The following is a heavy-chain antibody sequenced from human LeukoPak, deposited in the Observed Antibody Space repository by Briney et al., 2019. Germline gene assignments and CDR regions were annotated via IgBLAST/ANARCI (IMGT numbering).Heavy chain of an antibody. D-gene: IGHD4-11*01. CDR3: ARAPDYSNYDWFDP. CDR1: GGSISSHY. V-gene: IGHV4-59*11. Sequence: KSSETLSLTCTVSGGSISSHYWSWIRQPPRKGLEWIGYIYYSGSTNYNPSLKSRVTMSVDTSKNQFSLKLSSVTAADTAVYYCARAPDYSNYDWFDPWGQGTLVTVSS. J-gene: IGHJ5*02. CDR2: IYYSGST.